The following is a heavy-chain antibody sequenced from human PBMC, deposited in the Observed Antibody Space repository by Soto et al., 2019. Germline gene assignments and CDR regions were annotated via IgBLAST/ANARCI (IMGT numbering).Heavy chain of an antibody. D-gene: IGHD2-2*01. CDR1: GFTFSSYA. CDR2: ISGTGGST. V-gene: IGHV3-23*01. Sequence: GSLRLSCAASGFTFSSYAMSWVRQAPGKGLEWVSTISGTGGSTYYPDSVKGRFTISRDNSKNAVYLQMNSLRAEDSALYYCAKAPLEYCTGATCYAFDYWGQGTLVTVSS. J-gene: IGHJ4*02. CDR3: AKAPLEYCTGATCYAFDY.